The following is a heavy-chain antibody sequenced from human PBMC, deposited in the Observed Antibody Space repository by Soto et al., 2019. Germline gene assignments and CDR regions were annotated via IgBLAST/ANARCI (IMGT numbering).Heavy chain of an antibody. CDR2: TYYRSKWYN. J-gene: IGHJ4*02. CDR1: GDSVSSNSAA. Sequence: SQTLSLTCXISGDSVSSNSAAWNWIRQSPSRGLEWLGRTYYRSKWYNDYALSVKSRITINPDTSKNQFSLHLNFVTPGDSATYFCAHAGDYDLLTFDHWGPGTLVTVSS. CDR3: AHAGDYDLLTFDH. V-gene: IGHV6-1*01. D-gene: IGHD4-17*01.